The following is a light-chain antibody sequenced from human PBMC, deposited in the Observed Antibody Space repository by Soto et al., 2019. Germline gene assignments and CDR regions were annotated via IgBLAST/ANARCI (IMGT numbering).Light chain of an antibody. V-gene: IGKV3-20*01. CDR2: GAS. J-gene: IGKJ1*01. CDR1: QSVSSSY. CDR3: QQYGSSPWT. Sequence: IAVTQSPCTLSLSPGERATLSCRASQSVSSSYLAWYQQKPGQAPRLLIYGASSRATGIPDRFSGSGSGTDFTLTISRLEPEDFAVYYCQQYGSSPWTFGQGTKVDIK.